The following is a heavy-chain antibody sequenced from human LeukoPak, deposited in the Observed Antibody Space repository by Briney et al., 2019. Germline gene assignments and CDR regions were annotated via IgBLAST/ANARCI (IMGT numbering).Heavy chain of an antibody. D-gene: IGHD2-2*01. Sequence: GRSLRLSCAASGFTFSSYAMHWVRQAPGKGLEWVAVISYDGSNKYYADSVKGRFTISRDNSKNTLYLQMNSLRAEDTAVYYCAGEQLGYCSSTSCYYFGTQEPTFDYWGQGTLVTVSS. CDR3: AGEQLGYCSSTSCYYFGTQEPTFDY. CDR1: GFTFSSYA. CDR2: ISYDGSNK. V-gene: IGHV3-30-3*01. J-gene: IGHJ4*02.